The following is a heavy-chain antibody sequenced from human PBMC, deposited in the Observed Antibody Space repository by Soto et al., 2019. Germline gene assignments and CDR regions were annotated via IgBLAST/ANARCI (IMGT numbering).Heavy chain of an antibody. D-gene: IGHD2-8*01. CDR3: ATRYCTNGVCFGAMDV. J-gene: IGHJ6*02. V-gene: IGHV3-15*07. CDR1: GVGFSNAW. CDR2: IKSKSGGGTT. Sequence: EVQLLESGGGLVNPGGSLRLSCAASGVGFSNAWMNWVRQAPGKGLEWVGRIKSKSGGGTTDYAAPVKGRFTISRDDSTSTVFLQMNSLQTVDTAVYCCATRYCTNGVCFGAMDVWGPGTTVTVSS.